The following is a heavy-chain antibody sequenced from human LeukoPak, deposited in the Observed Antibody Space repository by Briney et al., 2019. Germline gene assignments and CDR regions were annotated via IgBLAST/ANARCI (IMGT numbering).Heavy chain of an antibody. V-gene: IGHV3-15*01. CDR3: TTESGYDSSGYDAY. CDR2: IKSKTHVETT. CDR1: GFTFSNAW. J-gene: IGHJ4*02. D-gene: IGHD3-22*01. Sequence: GPSLRLFRSASGFTFSNAWMGWARQAPGKGLEWVGRIKSKTHVETTYYAAPVKGRFTISRDDSKNTLYLQMNSLKTEDTAVYYCTTESGYDSSGYDAYWGQGTLVTVSS.